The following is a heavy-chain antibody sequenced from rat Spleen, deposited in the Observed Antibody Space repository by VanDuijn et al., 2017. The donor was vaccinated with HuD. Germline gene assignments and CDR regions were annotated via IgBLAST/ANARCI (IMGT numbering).Heavy chain of an antibody. Sequence: EVQLVESGGGSVQPGRSLKLSCAASGFTFNKYDMAWVRQAPTKGLEWIASISTGGDNTYFRDSVKGRFTLSRDNAKNTQSLQMDSLRSEDTATYYCAKNIYYSSYLYYFDYWGQGVMVTVSS. CDR3: AKNIYYSSYLYYFDY. V-gene: IGHV5S13*01. CDR2: ISTGGDNT. D-gene: IGHD1-2*01. J-gene: IGHJ2*01. CDR1: GFTFNKYD.